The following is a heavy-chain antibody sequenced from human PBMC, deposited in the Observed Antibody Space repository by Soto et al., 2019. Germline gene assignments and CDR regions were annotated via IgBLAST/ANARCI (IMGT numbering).Heavy chain of an antibody. CDR2: INPSGGST. J-gene: IGHJ4*02. V-gene: IGHV1-46*01. CDR3: ARDLWFGEAYFDY. CDR1: GYTFTSYY. D-gene: IGHD3-10*01. Sequence: ASVKVSCKASGYTFTSYYIHWVRQAPGQGLEWMGVINPSGGSTSYAQKFQGRVTMTRDTSTSTVYMELSSLRSEDTAVYYCARDLWFGEAYFDYWGQGTLVTVSS.